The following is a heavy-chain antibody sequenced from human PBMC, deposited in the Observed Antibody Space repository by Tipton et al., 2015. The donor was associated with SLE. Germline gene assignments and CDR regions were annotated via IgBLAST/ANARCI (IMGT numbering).Heavy chain of an antibody. Sequence: TLSLTCTVSGGSISNYYWSWIRQPPGKGLEWIGEINDSGSTDYNPSLESRVTISVDTSKSQFSLNVTSVTAADTAVYYCARHSGNFRIWGQGTMVTVSP. CDR3: ARHSGNFRI. CDR1: GGSISNYY. V-gene: IGHV4-34*01. CDR2: INDSGST. J-gene: IGHJ3*02. D-gene: IGHD1-26*01.